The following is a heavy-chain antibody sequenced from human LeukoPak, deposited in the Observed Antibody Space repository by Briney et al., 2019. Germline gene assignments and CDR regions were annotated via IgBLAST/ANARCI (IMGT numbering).Heavy chain of an antibody. V-gene: IGHV1-18*01. CDR2: ISAYNGNT. CDR1: GYPFTSYG. J-gene: IGHJ4*02. Sequence: ASVKVSCKASGYPFTSYGISWVRQAPGLGLEGLGWISAYNGNTNYAQKLQGRVTMTTDTSTSTAYMELRSLRSDDTAVYYCARDREVLLWFGETQDYWGQGTLVTVSS. D-gene: IGHD3-10*01. CDR3: ARDREVLLWFGETQDY.